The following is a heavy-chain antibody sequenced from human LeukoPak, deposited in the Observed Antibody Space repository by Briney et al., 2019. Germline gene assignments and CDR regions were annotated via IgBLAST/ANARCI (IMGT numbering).Heavy chain of an antibody. CDR3: ARGHRTLLWFGESRSNWFDP. CDR2: INHSGST. CDR1: GGSFSGYY. Sequence: PSETLSLTCAVYGGSFSGYYWSWIRQPPGKGLEWIGEINHSGSTNYNPSLKSRVTISVDTSKNQFSLKLSSVTAADTAVYYCARGHRTLLWFGESRSNWFDPWGQGTLVTVSS. J-gene: IGHJ5*02. D-gene: IGHD3-10*01. V-gene: IGHV4-34*01.